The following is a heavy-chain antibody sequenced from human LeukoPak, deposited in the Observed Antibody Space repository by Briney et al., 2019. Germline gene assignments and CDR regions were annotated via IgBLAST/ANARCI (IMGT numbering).Heavy chain of an antibody. V-gene: IGHV3-30*02. CDR2: IQYDGSNK. Sequence: GGSLRLSCAASGFTFSSNGMHWVRQAPGKGLEWVAFIQYDGSNKYYADSVKGRFTISRDNAKNTLNLQMNSLRAEDTAVYYCARDLGQYYDTSDNWFDPWGQGTLVTVSS. D-gene: IGHD3-22*01. J-gene: IGHJ5*02. CDR3: ARDLGQYYDTSDNWFDP. CDR1: GFTFSSNG.